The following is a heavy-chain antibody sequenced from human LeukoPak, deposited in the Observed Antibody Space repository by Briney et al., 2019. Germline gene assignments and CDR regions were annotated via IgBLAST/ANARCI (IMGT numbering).Heavy chain of an antibody. J-gene: IGHJ4*02. V-gene: IGHV3-48*02. CDR2: ISSSSSTI. CDR1: GFTFSSYS. CDR3: ARDQVVTATHEGAADY. Sequence: GGSLRLSCAASGFTFSSYSMNWVRQAPGKGLEWVSYISSSSSTIYYADSVKGRFTISRDNAKNSLYLQMNSLRDEDTAVCYCARDQVVTATHEGAADYWGQRTLVTVSS. D-gene: IGHD2-21*02.